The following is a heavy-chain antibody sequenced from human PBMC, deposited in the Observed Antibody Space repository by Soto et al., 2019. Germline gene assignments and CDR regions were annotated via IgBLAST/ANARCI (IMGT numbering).Heavy chain of an antibody. CDR2: INPSGGST. D-gene: IGHD2-21*01. V-gene: IGHV1-46*01. CDR3: ARELSKISTLCGFGY. Sequence: ASVKVSCKASGYTFTSYYMHWVRQAPGQGLEWMGIINPSGGSTSYAQKFQGRVTMTRDTSTSTVYMELSSLRSEETAVYYCARELSKISTLCGFGYCGQGTLVTVYS. J-gene: IGHJ4*02. CDR1: GYTFTSYY.